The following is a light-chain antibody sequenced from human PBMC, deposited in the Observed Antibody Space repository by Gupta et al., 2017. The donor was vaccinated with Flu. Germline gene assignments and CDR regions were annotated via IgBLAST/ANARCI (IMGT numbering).Light chain of an antibody. Sequence: DIQMTQSPSTLSASVGDRVTITCRASQNVNNWLAWYQQKPGKAPILLVYKTSTLATGVPSRFSGSGFGTTFTLTISSLQPDDFGSFYCQQYNSFPYTFGQGTKVQIK. J-gene: IGKJ2*01. CDR3: QQYNSFPYT. CDR1: QNVNNW. V-gene: IGKV1-5*03. CDR2: KTS.